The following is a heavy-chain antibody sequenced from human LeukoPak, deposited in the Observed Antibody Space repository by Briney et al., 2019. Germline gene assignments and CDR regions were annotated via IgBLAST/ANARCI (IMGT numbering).Heavy chain of an antibody. V-gene: IGHV4-59*01. J-gene: IGHJ1*01. D-gene: IGHD6-6*01. CDR1: GGSISTYY. Sequence: SETLSLTCTVSGGSISTYYWNWIRQPPGKGLEWIGYIYHSGSTNYNPSPQSRVTISVDTSKNQFSLNLNSVTAADTAVYYCARGGAARLHFQNWGQGTLVTVSS. CDR2: IYHSGST. CDR3: ARGGAARLHFQN.